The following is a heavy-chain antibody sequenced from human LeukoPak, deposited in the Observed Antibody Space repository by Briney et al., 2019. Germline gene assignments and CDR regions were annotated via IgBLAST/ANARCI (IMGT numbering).Heavy chain of an antibody. J-gene: IGHJ4*02. CDR2: IDWNDDK. CDR1: GFSLSTSGMC. CDR3: ARFLYGDFTSHFDS. V-gene: IGHV2-70*01. Sequence: SGPALVKPTQTLTLTCTFSGFSLSTSGMCVSWIRQPPGKALEWLALIDWNDDKYYSTSLKTRLTISKDTSKTQLVLTMTNMDPVDTATYYCARFLYGDFTSHFDSWGQGTLVTVSS. D-gene: IGHD4-17*01.